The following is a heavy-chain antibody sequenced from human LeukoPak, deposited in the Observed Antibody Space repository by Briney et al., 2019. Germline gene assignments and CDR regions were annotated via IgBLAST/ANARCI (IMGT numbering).Heavy chain of an antibody. Sequence: ASVKVSCKASGYTFTSYDINWVRQATGQGLEWMGWMNPNSGNTGYAQKFQGRVTMTRNTSISTAYMELSSLRSEDTAVYYCARDDLYDFWSGYSNYCYYGMDVWGQGTTVTVSS. V-gene: IGHV1-8*01. CDR3: ARDDLYDFWSGYSNYCYYGMDV. J-gene: IGHJ6*02. CDR2: MNPNSGNT. CDR1: GYTFTSYD. D-gene: IGHD3-3*01.